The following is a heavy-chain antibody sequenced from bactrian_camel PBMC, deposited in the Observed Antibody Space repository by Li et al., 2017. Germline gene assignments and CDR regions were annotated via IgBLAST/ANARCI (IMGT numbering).Heavy chain of an antibody. CDR2: LDPGGST. Sequence: HVQLVESGGGSVQAGGSLRLSCAASKYTYTYFMAWFRQIPGKEREEVASLDPGGSTNYADSVKGRFAIWQDNAKATVYLQMNSLKSEDTALYYCATMWSYWGQGTQVTVS. CDR1: KYTYTYF. J-gene: IGHJ4*01. CDR3: ATMWSY. V-gene: IGHV3S53*01. D-gene: IGHD2*01.